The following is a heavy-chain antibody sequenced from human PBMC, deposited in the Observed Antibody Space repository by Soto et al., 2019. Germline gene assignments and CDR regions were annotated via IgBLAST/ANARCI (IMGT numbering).Heavy chain of an antibody. V-gene: IGHV3-9*01. CDR1: GFTFHDFA. D-gene: IGHD6-19*01. CDR3: TKETNGWPTYYEYGMDV. Sequence: EVQLVESGGGLVQPGGSLRLSCAASGFTFHDFAVHWVRQAPGKGLEWVSGISWNGDNIAYADSVRGRFTISRDNAKNSLYLQMNSLRTEDTAFYYCTKETNGWPTYYEYGMDVWGHGTTVTVSS. J-gene: IGHJ6*02. CDR2: ISWNGDNI.